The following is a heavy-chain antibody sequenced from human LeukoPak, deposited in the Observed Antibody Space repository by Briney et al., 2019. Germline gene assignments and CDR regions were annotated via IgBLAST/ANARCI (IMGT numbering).Heavy chain of an antibody. V-gene: IGHV3-7*01. Sequence: PGGSLRLSCAASGFTFSSYAMSWVRQAPGKGLEWVANIKQDGSEKYYVDSVKGRFTISRDNAKNSLYLQMNSLRAEDTAVYYCARDPYYDFWSGYYHWGQGTLVTVSS. J-gene: IGHJ5*02. CDR2: IKQDGSEK. CDR1: GFTFSSYA. CDR3: ARDPYYDFWSGYYH. D-gene: IGHD3-3*01.